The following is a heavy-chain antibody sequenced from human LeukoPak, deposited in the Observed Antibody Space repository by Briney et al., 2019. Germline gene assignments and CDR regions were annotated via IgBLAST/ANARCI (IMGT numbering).Heavy chain of an antibody. J-gene: IGHJ6*03. CDR1: GYTFTSYD. D-gene: IGHD3-16*01. V-gene: IGHV1-8*03. Sequence: GASVKVSCKASGYTFTSYDINWVRQATGQGLEWMGWMNPNSGNTGYAQKFQGRVTITRNTSISTAYMELSSLRSEDTAVYYCARGPIYDYVWGSYPRYYYYYMDVWGKGTTVTVSS. CDR2: MNPNSGNT. CDR3: ARGPIYDYVWGSYPRYYYYYMDV.